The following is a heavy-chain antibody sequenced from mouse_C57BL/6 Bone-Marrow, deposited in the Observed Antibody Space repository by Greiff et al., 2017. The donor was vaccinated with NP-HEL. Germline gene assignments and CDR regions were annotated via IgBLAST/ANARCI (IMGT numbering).Heavy chain of an antibody. CDR2: IDPETGGT. CDR1: GYTFTDYE. CDR3: TSFYGYYDY. Sequence: QVQLQQSGAELVRPGASVTLSCKASGYTFTDYEMHWVKQTPVHGLEWIGAIDPETGGTAYNQKFKGKAILTADKSSSTAYMELRSLTSEDSAVYYCTSFYGYYDYWGQGTTLTVSS. D-gene: IGHD1-1*02. J-gene: IGHJ2*01. V-gene: IGHV1-15*01.